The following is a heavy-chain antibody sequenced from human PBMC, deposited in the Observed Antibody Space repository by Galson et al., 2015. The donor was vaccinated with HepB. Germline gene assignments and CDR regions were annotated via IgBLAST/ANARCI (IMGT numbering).Heavy chain of an antibody. CDR2: IKGKGDNYAT. J-gene: IGHJ4*02. CDR1: GFRFSGSA. V-gene: IGHV3-73*01. CDR3: SRLLPSGDYTVNY. D-gene: IGHD2-2*02. Sequence: SLRLSCATSGFRFSGSAMHWARQASGKGLEWIGRIKGKGDNYATEYGASVKGKFTISRDDSKTTAYLQMNSLKTEDTAVYYCSRLLPSGDYTVNYWGQGILVTVSS.